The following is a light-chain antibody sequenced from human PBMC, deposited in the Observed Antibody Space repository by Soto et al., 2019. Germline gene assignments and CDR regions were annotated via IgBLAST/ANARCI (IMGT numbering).Light chain of an antibody. V-gene: IGLV2-14*01. Sequence: QSALTQPASVSGSPGQSITISCTGTSSDVGGYNYVSWYQQHPGKAPKHMIYEVSNRPSGVSNRFSGSKSGNTASLTISGLQAEDEADYYCSSYTSSSTHWVFAGGTKVTVL. CDR2: EVS. CDR3: SSYTSSSTHWV. J-gene: IGLJ3*02. CDR1: SSDVGGYNY.